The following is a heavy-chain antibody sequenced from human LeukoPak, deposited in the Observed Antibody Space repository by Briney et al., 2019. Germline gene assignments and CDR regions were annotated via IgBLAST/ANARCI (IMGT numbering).Heavy chain of an antibody. CDR2: ISYDGSNK. CDR1: GFTFSSYG. D-gene: IGHD3-22*01. J-gene: IGHJ4*02. Sequence: GGSLRLSCAASGFTFSSYGMHWVRQAPGKGLEWVAVISYDGSNKYYADSVKGRFTISRDNPKNTLYLQVRSLRAEDTAVYYCAKGLPSYYYNISGSVDYWGQGSLVTVSS. V-gene: IGHV3-30*18. CDR3: AKGLPSYYYNISGSVDY.